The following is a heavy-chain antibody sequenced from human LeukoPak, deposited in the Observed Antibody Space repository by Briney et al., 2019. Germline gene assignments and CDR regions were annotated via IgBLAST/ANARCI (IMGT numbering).Heavy chain of an antibody. V-gene: IGHV4-34*01. Sequence: SETLSLTCAVYGGSFSGYYWSWIRQPPGKGLEWIGEINHSGSTNYNLSLKSRVTISVDTSKNQFSLKLSSVTAADTAVYYCARGRFFDYWGQGTLVTVSS. J-gene: IGHJ4*02. CDR3: ARGRFFDY. CDR2: INHSGST. CDR1: GGSFSGYY. D-gene: IGHD3-3*01.